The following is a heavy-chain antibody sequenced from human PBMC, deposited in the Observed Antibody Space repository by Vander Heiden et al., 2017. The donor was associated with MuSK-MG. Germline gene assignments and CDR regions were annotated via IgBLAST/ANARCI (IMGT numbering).Heavy chain of an antibody. Sequence: QVQLQESGPGLVKPSETLSLTCTLSGGSISSYYWSWIRQPPGKGLEWIGYIYYSGSTNYNPSLKSRVAISVDTSKNQLSLKLSSVTAADTAVYYCASYRGYDSSDYFLDYWGQGTLVTVSS. J-gene: IGHJ4*02. D-gene: IGHD3-22*01. V-gene: IGHV4-59*01. CDR2: IYYSGST. CDR1: GGSISSYY. CDR3: ASYRGYDSSDYFLDY.